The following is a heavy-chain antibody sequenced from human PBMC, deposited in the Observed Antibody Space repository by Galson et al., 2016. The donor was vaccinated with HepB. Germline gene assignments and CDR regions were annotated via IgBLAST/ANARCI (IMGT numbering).Heavy chain of an antibody. V-gene: IGHV3-33*06. D-gene: IGHD3-10*01. CDR2: IWYDGTKK. CDR3: AKGGNGSGTYYNAIQH. J-gene: IGHJ1*01. Sequence: SLRLSCATSGFRFSSYGMHWVRQAPGKGLEWVASIWYDGTKKNYADPVKGRFTISKDKGRMTFSGANSKNTLYLQMNSLRAEDTAVYYCAKGGNGSGTYYNAIQHWGQGTVVTVSS. CDR1: GFRFSSYG.